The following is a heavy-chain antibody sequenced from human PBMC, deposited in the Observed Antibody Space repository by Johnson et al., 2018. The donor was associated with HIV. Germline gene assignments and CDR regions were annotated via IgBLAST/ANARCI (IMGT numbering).Heavy chain of an antibody. J-gene: IGHJ3*02. CDR1: GFRFSDYY. Sequence: QVQLVESGGCLVKPGGSLRLSCAASGFRFSDYYMSWIRQAPGKGLEWISYMSSSGSTIYHAESVKGRFTISRDNSKNTLYLEMNSLRAEDTAVYYCAKGGIDAFDIWGQGTMVTVSS. CDR3: AKGGIDAFDI. V-gene: IGHV3-11*04. D-gene: IGHD6-25*01. CDR2: MSSSGSTI.